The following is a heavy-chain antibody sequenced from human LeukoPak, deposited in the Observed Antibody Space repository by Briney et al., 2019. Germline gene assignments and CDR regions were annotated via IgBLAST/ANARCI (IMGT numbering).Heavy chain of an antibody. CDR3: VRDWAFAFDL. CDR2: IRSSPSII. Sequence: GKSLRLSCAASGFTFSSYSINWVRQAPGKGLEWVSYIRSSPSIISYEDSVKGRFTISRDNAKNSLYLEMNSLRDEDTAVYYCVRDWAFAFDLWGQGTMVSVSS. CDR1: GFTFSSYS. J-gene: IGHJ3*01. D-gene: IGHD3-16*01. V-gene: IGHV3-48*02.